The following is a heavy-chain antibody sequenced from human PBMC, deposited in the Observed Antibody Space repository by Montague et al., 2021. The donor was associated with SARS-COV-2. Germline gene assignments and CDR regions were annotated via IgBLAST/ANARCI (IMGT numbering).Heavy chain of an antibody. CDR2: INHSGST. Sequence: SETLSLTCVVYGGSFSGYYWSWIRQPPGKGLEWIEEINHSGSTNHNPSLKSRVTISVDTSKKQFSLRLNSVTAADTAVYYCARGGGYSYGALDYWGQGTLVTVSS. D-gene: IGHD5-18*01. J-gene: IGHJ4*02. CDR3: ARGGGYSYGALDY. V-gene: IGHV4-34*01. CDR1: GGSFSGYY.